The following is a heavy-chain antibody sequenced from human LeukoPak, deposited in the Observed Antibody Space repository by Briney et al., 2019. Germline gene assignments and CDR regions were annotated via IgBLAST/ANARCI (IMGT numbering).Heavy chain of an antibody. CDR3: ARGAGGKDY. D-gene: IGHD1-26*01. J-gene: IGHJ4*02. CDR2: IYYSGCT. V-gene: IGHV4-59*01. CDR1: GGSISSYY. Sequence: SETLSLTCTVSGGSISSYYWSWIRQPPGKGLEWIGYIYYSGCTNYNPSLKSRVTISVDTSKNQFSLKLSSVTAADTAVYYCARGAGGKDYWGQGTLVTVSS.